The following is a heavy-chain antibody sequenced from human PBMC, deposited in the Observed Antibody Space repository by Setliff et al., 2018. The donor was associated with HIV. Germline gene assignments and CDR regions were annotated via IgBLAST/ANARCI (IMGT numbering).Heavy chain of an antibody. CDR2: MNPNSGAT. D-gene: IGHD3-10*01. Sequence: ASVKVSCKASGYTFDIYGISWGRQAPGQGLEWRGWMNPNSGATGYAQKFQGRVTMTRDTSISTAYMELSSLTSKDTAVYYCASGKGVRGVIITGGLDVWGKGTTVTVSS. CDR1: GYTFDIYG. J-gene: IGHJ6*04. V-gene: IGHV1-8*02. CDR3: ASGKGVRGVIITGGLDV.